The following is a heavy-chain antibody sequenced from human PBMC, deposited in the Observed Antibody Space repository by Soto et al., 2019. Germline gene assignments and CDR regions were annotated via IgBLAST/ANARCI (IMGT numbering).Heavy chain of an antibody. J-gene: IGHJ3*02. CDR3: ARGFYYDSSGYYMAFDI. V-gene: IGHV1-2*02. CDR1: GYTFTGYY. D-gene: IGHD3-22*01. Sequence: QVQLVQSGAEVKKPGASVKVSCKASGYTFTGYYMHWVRQAPGQGLEWMGWINPNSGGTNYAQKFQGRVTMTRDTSISTAYMELSRLRSDDTAVYYCARGFYYDSSGYYMAFDIWGQGTMVTVSS. CDR2: INPNSGGT.